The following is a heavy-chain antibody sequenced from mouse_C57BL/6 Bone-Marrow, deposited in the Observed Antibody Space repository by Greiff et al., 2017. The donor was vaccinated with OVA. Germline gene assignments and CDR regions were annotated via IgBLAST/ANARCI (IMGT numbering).Heavy chain of an antibody. CDR3: TRPSFTTVVAGGGYYCDY. D-gene: IGHD1-1*01. V-gene: IGHV6-6*01. CDR1: GFTFSDAW. J-gene: IGHJ2*01. CDR2: IRNKANNHAT. Sequence: EVQLVESGGGLVQPGGSMKLSCAASGFTFSDAWMDWVRQSPEKGLEWVAEIRNKANNHATYYAESVKGRFTISKDDYQSSVYLQMNSLRAEDTGIYYGTRPSFTTVVAGGGYYCDYWGQGTTLTVSS.